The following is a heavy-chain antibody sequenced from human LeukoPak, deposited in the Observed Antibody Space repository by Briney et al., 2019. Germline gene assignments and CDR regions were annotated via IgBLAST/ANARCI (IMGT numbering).Heavy chain of an antibody. CDR1: GFTFIDSA. Sequence: GGSLRLSPAPSGFTFIDSAIHWVCQASGKGLEWVGRIRGKGSSDPPAYAASVKDTFTISRDDSESTAYLQMNSLKAEDTALYYCTVPQSGGNWFDPWGPGTQVTVSS. CDR2: IRGKGSSDPP. J-gene: IGHJ5*02. D-gene: IGHD3-16*01. V-gene: IGHV3-73*01. CDR3: TVPQSGGNWFDP.